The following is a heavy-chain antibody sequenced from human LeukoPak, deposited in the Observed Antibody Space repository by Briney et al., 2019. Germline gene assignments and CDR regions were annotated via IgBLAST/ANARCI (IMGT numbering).Heavy chain of an antibody. CDR3: ARHPYGTGYNYGNGGAIDY. J-gene: IGHJ4*02. D-gene: IGHD5-18*01. CDR1: GFTVSSNY. V-gene: IGHV3-53*01. CDR2: IYSGGST. Sequence: GGSLRLSCAASGFTVSSNYMSWVRQAPGQGLEWVSVIYSGGSTYYADSVKGRFTISRDNSKNTLYLQMNSLRAEDTAVYYCARHPYGTGYNYGNGGAIDYWGQGTLVTVSS.